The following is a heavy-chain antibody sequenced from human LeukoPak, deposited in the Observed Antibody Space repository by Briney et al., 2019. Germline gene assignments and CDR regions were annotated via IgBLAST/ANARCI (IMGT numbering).Heavy chain of an antibody. D-gene: IGHD5-18*01. CDR1: GFTFSSYE. CDR2: ISSSGSTI. CDR3: ARALTTTMAPG. Sequence: GGSLRLSCAASGFTFSSYEMNWVRQAPGKGLEWVSYISSSGSTIYYADSVKGRFTISRDNAKNSLYLQMNSLRADDTAVYYCARALTTTMAPGGGQGTLVTVSS. J-gene: IGHJ4*02. V-gene: IGHV3-48*03.